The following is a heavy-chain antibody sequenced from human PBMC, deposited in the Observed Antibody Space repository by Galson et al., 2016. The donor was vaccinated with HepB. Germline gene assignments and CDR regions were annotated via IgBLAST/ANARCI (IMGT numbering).Heavy chain of an antibody. CDR3: AKEGAFGVEPYFDY. D-gene: IGHD3-10*01. J-gene: IGHJ4*02. CDR1: GFTFNTYA. V-gene: IGHV3-23*01. CDR2: ISGSGSVT. Sequence: SLRLSCAASGFTFNTYALNWVRQAPGKGLEWVSGISGSGSVTFHADSVKGRFTISRDNSKNTLFLQMNSLRAEDTAVYYCAKEGAFGVEPYFDYWGQGTLVTVSS.